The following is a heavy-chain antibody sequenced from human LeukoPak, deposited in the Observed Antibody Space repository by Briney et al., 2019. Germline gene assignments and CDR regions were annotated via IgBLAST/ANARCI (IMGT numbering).Heavy chain of an antibody. CDR3: AKGGKWDVTPFDY. CDR2: ISGGGGST. J-gene: IGHJ4*02. CDR1: GFTFSSNA. D-gene: IGHD1-26*01. V-gene: IGHV3-23*01. Sequence: GGSLRLSCAASGFTFSSNAMSWVRQAPGKGLEWVSTISGGGGSTYYADSVKGRFTISRDNSKNTLYLQVNSLRAEDTAVYYCAKGGKWDVTPFDYWGQGTLVTVSS.